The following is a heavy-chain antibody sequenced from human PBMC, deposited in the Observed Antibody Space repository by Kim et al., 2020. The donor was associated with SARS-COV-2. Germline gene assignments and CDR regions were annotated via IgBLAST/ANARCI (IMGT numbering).Heavy chain of an antibody. CDR1: EFAFSTSW. Sequence: GGSLRLSCAASEFAFSTSWMHWVRQAPGKGLVWVSRMNGDGSTTTYADSVKGRFTISRDNAKNTLFLQMNSLRVEDTAVYYCARSSGDFFGWGQGVLVTVSS. J-gene: IGHJ4*02. CDR3: ARSSGDFFG. D-gene: IGHD2-21*02. CDR2: MNGDGSTT. V-gene: IGHV3-74*01.